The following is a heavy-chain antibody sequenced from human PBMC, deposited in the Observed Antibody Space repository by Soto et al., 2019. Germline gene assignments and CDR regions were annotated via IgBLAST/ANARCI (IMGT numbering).Heavy chain of an antibody. J-gene: IGHJ6*02. V-gene: IGHV4-30-4*01. CDR3: ARAPVRFLEWPDYYYYGMDV. CDR2: IYYSGST. CDR1: GGSISSGDYY. D-gene: IGHD3-3*01. Sequence: PSETLSLTCTVSGGSISSGDYYWSWIRQPPGKGLEWIGYIYYSGSTYYNPSLKSRVTISVDTSKNQFSLKLSSVTAADTAVYYCARAPVRFLEWPDYYYYGMDVWGQGTTVTVSS.